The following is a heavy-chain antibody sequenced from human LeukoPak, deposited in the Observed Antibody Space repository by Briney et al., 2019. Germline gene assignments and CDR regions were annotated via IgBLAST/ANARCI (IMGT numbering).Heavy chain of an antibody. CDR1: GGSFSGYY. CDR2: INHSGST. J-gene: IGHJ4*02. D-gene: IGHD3-16*01. CDR3: ARVISPRRYFDY. Sequence: PSETLSLTCAVYGGSFSGYYWSWIRQPPGKGLEWIGEINHSGSTNYNPSLKSRVTISVDTSKNQFSLRLSSVTAADTAVYYCARVISPRRYFDYWGQGTLVTVSS. V-gene: IGHV4-34*01.